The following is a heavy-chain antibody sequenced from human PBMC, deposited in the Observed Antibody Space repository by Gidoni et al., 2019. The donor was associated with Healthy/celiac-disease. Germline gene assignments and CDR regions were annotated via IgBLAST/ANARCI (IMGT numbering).Heavy chain of an antibody. J-gene: IGHJ5*02. V-gene: IGHV1-8*01. D-gene: IGHD6-19*01. CDR3: ARTRIAVAGPNWFDP. CDR1: GYTFTSYD. Sequence: QVQLVQSGADVKKPGASVTVPCKASGYTFTSYDINWVRQATGQGLEWMGWMNPNSGNTGYAQKFQGRVTMTRNTSISTAYMELSSLRSEDTAVYYCARTRIAVAGPNWFDPWGQGTLVTVSS. CDR2: MNPNSGNT.